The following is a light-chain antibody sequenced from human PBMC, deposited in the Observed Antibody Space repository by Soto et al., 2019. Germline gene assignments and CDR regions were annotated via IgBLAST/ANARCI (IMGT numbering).Light chain of an antibody. J-gene: IGLJ3*02. CDR1: RASIGSNT. CDR3: AAWDDSLSGPV. CDR2: NNN. V-gene: IGLV1-44*01. Sequence: QSVLTQPPSASGTPGQRVTISCSGSRASIGSNTVTWYQPLPGAAPKLLVYNNNQRPSGVPDRFSGSKSDTSASLAISGLQFEDEAVYYCAAWDDSLSGPVFGGGTQLTVL.